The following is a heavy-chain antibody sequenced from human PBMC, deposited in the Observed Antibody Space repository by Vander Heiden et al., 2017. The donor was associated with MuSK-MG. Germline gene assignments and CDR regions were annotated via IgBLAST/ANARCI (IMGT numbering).Heavy chain of an antibody. D-gene: IGHD6-19*01. CDR2: IYYSGST. J-gene: IGHJ4*02. CDR1: GGAIRRTSYY. CDR3: ARNAVIISSGWYYFDY. V-gene: IGHV4-39*01. Sequence: QLQLQESGPGLVKPSETLSLTCTVSGGAIRRTSYYWGWIRQPPGKGLEWIGSIYYSGSTYYNPSLKSRVTISVDTSKNQFSLKLSSVTAADTAVYYCARNAVIISSGWYYFDYWGQGTLVTVSS.